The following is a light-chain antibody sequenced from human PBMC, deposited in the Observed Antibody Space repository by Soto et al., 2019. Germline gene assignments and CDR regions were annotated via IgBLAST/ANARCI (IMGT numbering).Light chain of an antibody. CDR3: QQYGTSPPIT. Sequence: EIVLTQSPGTLSLSPGERATLSCRASQSVSSSYLAWYQQKPGQAPRLLIYGASSRATGILDRFSGSGSGTDFIITISRLEPEDFAVYYCQQYGTSPPITFGQGTRLEIK. CDR1: QSVSSSY. J-gene: IGKJ5*01. CDR2: GAS. V-gene: IGKV3-20*01.